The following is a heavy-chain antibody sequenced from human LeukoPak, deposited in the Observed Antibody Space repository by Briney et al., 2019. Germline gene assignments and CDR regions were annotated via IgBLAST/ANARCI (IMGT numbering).Heavy chain of an antibody. Sequence: PGGSLRLSCAASGFTFSSYSMNWVRQAPGKGLEWVSSISSSSSYIYYADSVKGRFTISRDNAKNSLYLQMNSLRADDTAVYYCARGGGNYDFWSGSRDAFDIWGQGTMVTVSS. CDR1: GFTFSSYS. CDR2: ISSSSSYI. D-gene: IGHD3-3*01. J-gene: IGHJ3*02. CDR3: ARGGGNYDFWSGSRDAFDI. V-gene: IGHV3-21*01.